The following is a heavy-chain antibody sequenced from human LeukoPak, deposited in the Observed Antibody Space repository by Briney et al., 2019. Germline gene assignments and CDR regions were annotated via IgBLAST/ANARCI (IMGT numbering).Heavy chain of an antibody. Sequence: GGSLRLSCAASGFKFDDYAVHWVRHAPGKGPEWVSLISYDGGSRFYADSVKGRFTISRDNTKNSLYLQMSSLRPEDTALYYCATDLTAYTSSWSRTKGSGYWGQGTLVTVSS. J-gene: IGHJ4*02. V-gene: IGHV3-43D*04. CDR2: ISYDGGSR. CDR1: GFKFDDYA. D-gene: IGHD6-13*01. CDR3: ATDLTAYTSSWSRTKGSGY.